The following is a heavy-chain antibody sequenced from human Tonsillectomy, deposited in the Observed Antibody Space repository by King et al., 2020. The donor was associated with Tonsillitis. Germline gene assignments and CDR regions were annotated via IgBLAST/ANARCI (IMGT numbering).Heavy chain of an antibody. V-gene: IGHV5-51*03. CDR1: GYSFTSYW. Sequence: QLVQSGAEVKKPGESLKISCKGSGYSFTSYWIGWVRQMPGKGLEWKGIIYPGDSEPRYSPSFQGQFTISDDKSTSPAYLQGSGLKASDTASYYCARRLLSSGPYDAFDIWGQGTMVTVSS. CDR2: IYPGDSEP. CDR3: ARRLLSSGPYDAFDI. J-gene: IGHJ3*02. D-gene: IGHD3-22*01.